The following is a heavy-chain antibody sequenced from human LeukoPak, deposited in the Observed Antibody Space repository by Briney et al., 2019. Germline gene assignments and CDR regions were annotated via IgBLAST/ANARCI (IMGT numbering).Heavy chain of an antibody. D-gene: IGHD6-6*01. Sequence: ASVKVSCKASGYTFTSYDINWVRQAAGQGLEWMGWMNPNRGNTGYPQKFQGRVTITRNTSISTAYMELSSLRSEDTAVYYCARGVDSSSSLWFDPWGQGTLVTVSS. CDR1: GYTFTSYD. CDR3: ARGVDSSSSLWFDP. V-gene: IGHV1-8*03. CDR2: MNPNRGNT. J-gene: IGHJ5*02.